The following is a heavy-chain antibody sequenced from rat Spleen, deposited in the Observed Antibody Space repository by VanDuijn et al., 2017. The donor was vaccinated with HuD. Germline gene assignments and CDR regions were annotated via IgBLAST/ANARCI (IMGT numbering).Heavy chain of an antibody. J-gene: IGHJ1*01. CDR3: TRHAYYDGYYHWYFDF. CDR2: ISYDGTAT. D-gene: IGHD1-12*03. CDR1: GLSFSNYD. Sequence: EVQLVESGGGAVQPGRSMKLSCAASGLSFSNYDMAWVRQAPTKGLEWVASISYDGTATYYRDSVKGRFTISRDIAKSTLYLQMDSLRSEDTATHYCTRHAYYDGYYHWYFDFWGPGTMVTVSS. V-gene: IGHV5-25*01.